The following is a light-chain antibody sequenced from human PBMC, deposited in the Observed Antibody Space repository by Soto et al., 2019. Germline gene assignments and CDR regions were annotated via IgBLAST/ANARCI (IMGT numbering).Light chain of an antibody. V-gene: IGKV1-6*01. CDR2: AAS. CDR3: LQDYNYPLT. CDR1: QGIRND. Sequence: AIQMTQSPSSLSASVGDRDTFTCRASQGIRNDLGWYQQKPGKAPKLLIYAASSLQSGVPSRFSGSGSGTDFTLTISSLQTDDFATYYCLQDYNYPLTFGGGTKVEIK. J-gene: IGKJ4*01.